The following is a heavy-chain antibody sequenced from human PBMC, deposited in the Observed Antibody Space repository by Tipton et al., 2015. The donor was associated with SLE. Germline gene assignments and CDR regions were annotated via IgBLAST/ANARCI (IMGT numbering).Heavy chain of an antibody. V-gene: IGHV3-23*01. J-gene: IGHJ4*02. Sequence: SLRLSCTTSGFTFGDYAMSWVRQAPGKGLEWVSTISRSGSTYYADSVKGRFTISRDNSKNTLYLQMNSLRAEDTAVYYCAKQMAFEWLLGVYFDYWGQGTLVTVSS. CDR2: ISRSGST. D-gene: IGHD6-19*01. CDR3: AKQMAFEWLLGVYFDY. CDR1: GFTFGDYA.